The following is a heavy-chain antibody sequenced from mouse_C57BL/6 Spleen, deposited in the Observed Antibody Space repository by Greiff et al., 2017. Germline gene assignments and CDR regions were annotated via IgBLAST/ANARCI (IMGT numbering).Heavy chain of an antibody. CDR2: IYPRDGST. CDR1: GYTFTDHT. D-gene: IGHD2-3*01. J-gene: IGHJ4*01. V-gene: IGHV1-78*01. CDR3: AGEEYDDGYYYYLEY. Sequence: VQLQQSDAELVKPGASVKISCKVSGYTFTDHTIHWMKQRPEQGLEWIGYIYPRDGSTKFNEKFKGKATLTADKSSSTAYMQLNSLKSEDSAVYFCAGEEYDDGYYYYLEYWGQGTSVTVSS.